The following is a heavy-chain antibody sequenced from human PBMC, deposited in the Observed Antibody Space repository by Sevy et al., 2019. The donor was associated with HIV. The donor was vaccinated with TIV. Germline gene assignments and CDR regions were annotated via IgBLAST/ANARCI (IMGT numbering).Heavy chain of an antibody. CDR3: ARGANNLYN. CDR2: IKADGSET. CDR1: GFTFSRDW. Sequence: GGSLRLSCAASGFTFSRDWMTWVRQAPGKGLEWVAKIKADGSETYSADSVKGRFSISRDNAKNALYLQMNSLRAEDTAVYYCARGANNLYNWGQGTLVTVSS. J-gene: IGHJ4*02. V-gene: IGHV3-7*01. D-gene: IGHD3-10*01.